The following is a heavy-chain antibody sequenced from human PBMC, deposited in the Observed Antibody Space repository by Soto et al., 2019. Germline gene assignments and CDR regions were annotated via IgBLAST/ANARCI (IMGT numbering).Heavy chain of an antibody. V-gene: IGHV3-23*01. Sequence: PGGSLGLSCAASELIFSSYAMSWVRQAPGKGLEWVSAISGSGGSTYYADSVKGRFTISRDNSKNTLYPQMNSLRAEDTAVYYCAKDSPIKTWNDGNYSCAMDVSRQVTSVTVS. J-gene: IGHJ6*02. CDR3: AKDSPIKTWNDGNYSCAMDV. CDR1: ELIFSSYA. CDR2: ISGSGGST. D-gene: IGHD1-1*01.